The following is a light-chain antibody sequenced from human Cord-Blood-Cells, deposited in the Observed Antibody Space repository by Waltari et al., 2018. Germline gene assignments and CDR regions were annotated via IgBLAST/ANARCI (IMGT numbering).Light chain of an antibody. CDR2: AAS. CDR3: QQLNSYPLT. Sequence: DIQLTQSPSFLSASVGDRVTITCRASQGISSYLAWYQQKPGKSPKLLIYAASTLQSGVPSRFSGIGSGTEFTLTIRILQPEDFATYYCQQLNSYPLTFGGGTKVEIK. CDR1: QGISSY. J-gene: IGKJ4*01. V-gene: IGKV1-9*01.